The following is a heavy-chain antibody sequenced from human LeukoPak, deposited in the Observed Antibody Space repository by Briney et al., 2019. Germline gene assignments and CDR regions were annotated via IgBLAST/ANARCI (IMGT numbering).Heavy chain of an antibody. V-gene: IGHV3-23*01. J-gene: IGHJ4*02. CDR1: GFTFSNHG. Sequence: GGSLRLSCAASGFTFSNHGMNWFRQAPGKGLEWVSGISPSGDITYYADSVKGRFTISRDNSKNTLYLEVISLTAEDTAVYYCAKDDAWLRFGEWSQGTLVTVSS. D-gene: IGHD3-10*01. CDR3: AKDDAWLRFGE. CDR2: ISPSGDIT.